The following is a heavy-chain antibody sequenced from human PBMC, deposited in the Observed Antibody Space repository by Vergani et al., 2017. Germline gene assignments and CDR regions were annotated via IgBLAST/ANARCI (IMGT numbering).Heavy chain of an antibody. Sequence: EVQLVESGGGLVQPGGSLRLSCAASGFTVSSNYMSWVRQAPGKGLEWVSVIYSGGSTIYYADSVKGRFTISRDKAKHSLYLQMNSLRAEDTAVYYCARDMEDFWSGYHYYYYGMDVWGQGTTVTVSS. CDR2: IYSGGSTI. CDR1: GFTVSSNY. V-gene: IGHV3-53*01. CDR3: ARDMEDFWSGYHYYYYGMDV. D-gene: IGHD3-3*01. J-gene: IGHJ6*02.